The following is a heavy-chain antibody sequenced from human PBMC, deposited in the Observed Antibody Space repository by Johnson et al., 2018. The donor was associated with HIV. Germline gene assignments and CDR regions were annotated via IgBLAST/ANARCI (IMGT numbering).Heavy chain of an antibody. D-gene: IGHD1-26*01. CDR2: IYCGGRT. CDR1: GFTFSDYY. Sequence: SGGGLVKPGGSLRLSCAASGFTFSDYYMSWIRQAPGKGLAWVSSIYCGGRTYYADSVKGRFSISRDTSKNTLYLQMNSLRAEDTAVYYCASYGGATPDAVDIWGQGTMVSVSS. CDR3: ASYGGATPDAVDI. J-gene: IGHJ3*02. V-gene: IGHV3-66*01.